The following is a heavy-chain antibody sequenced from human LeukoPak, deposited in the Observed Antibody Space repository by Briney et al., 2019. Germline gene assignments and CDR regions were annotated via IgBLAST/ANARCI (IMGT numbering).Heavy chain of an antibody. D-gene: IGHD3-10*01. J-gene: IGHJ4*02. CDR3: ARHGLLWFGESTNFDY. CDR2: IYTSGNA. CDR1: GGSISSYY. V-gene: IGHV4-4*07. Sequence: PSETLSLTCTVSGGSISSYYWSWIRQPAGKGLEWIGRIYTSGNANYNPSLKSRVTISVDTSKNQFSLKLSSVTAADTAVYYCARHGLLWFGESTNFDYWGQGTLVTVSS.